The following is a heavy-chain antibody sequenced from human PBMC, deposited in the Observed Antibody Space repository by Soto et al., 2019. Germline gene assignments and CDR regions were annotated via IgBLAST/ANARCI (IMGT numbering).Heavy chain of an antibody. J-gene: IGHJ6*02. D-gene: IGHD2-15*01. Sequence: ASVKVSCKPSGYSFSNFYVHWVRQAPGQGLEWMGIIDPSSGTTSYTQKFEERVTMTRDTSMSTVYMELSRLRSEDTAVYYCARGAVVVPNGLIAGMDVWGLGTTVTVSS. CDR2: IDPSSGTT. CDR1: GYSFSNFY. V-gene: IGHV1-46*01. CDR3: ARGAVVVPNGLIAGMDV.